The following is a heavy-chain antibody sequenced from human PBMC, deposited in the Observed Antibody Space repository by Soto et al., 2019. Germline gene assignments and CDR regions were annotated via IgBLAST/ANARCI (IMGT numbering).Heavy chain of an antibody. J-gene: IGHJ6*03. V-gene: IGHV4-34*01. CDR1: GGSFSGYY. CDR2: INHSGST. D-gene: IGHD3-9*01. CDR3: ARRLLFDWLLGDHYYYMDV. Sequence: QVQLQQWGAGLLKPSETLSLTCAVYGGSFSGYYWSWIRQPPGKGLEWIGEINHSGSTNYNPSLKSRVTISVDTSKNQFSLKLSSVTAADTAVYYCARRLLFDWLLGDHYYYMDVWGKGTTVTVSS.